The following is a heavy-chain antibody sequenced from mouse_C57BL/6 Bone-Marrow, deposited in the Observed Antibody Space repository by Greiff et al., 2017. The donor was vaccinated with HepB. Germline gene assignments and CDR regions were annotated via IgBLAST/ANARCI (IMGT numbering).Heavy chain of an antibody. Sequence: QVQLQQSGAELVRPGASVTLSCKASGYTFTDYEMHWVKQTPVHGLEWIGAIDPETGGTAYNQKFKGKAILTADHSSSTAYMELRSLTSEDSAVYYCTRSSRIYYDYDWFAYWGQGTLVTVSA. CDR2: IDPETGGT. D-gene: IGHD2-4*01. CDR1: GYTFTDYE. CDR3: TRSSRIYYDYDWFAY. V-gene: IGHV1-15*01. J-gene: IGHJ3*01.